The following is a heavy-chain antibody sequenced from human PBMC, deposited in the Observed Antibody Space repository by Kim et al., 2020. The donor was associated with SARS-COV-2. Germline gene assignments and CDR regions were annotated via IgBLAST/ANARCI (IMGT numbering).Heavy chain of an antibody. D-gene: IGHD2-15*01. CDR3: AKCSGGSCYSADDY. CDR2: ISGSGGNT. V-gene: IGHV3-23*01. J-gene: IGHJ4*02. Sequence: GGSLRLSCAASGFNFSSYAMNWVRQAPGKGQEWVSGISGSGGNTYYADSVKGRFTISRDNSINTLFLDMHSLRAEDKAGYYCAKCSGGSCYSADDYWGQGILGTASS. CDR1: GFNFSSYA.